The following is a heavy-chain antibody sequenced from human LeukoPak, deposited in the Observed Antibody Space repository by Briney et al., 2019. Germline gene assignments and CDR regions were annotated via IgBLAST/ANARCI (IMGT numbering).Heavy chain of an antibody. D-gene: IGHD6-19*01. CDR1: GGSISSSSYY. Sequence: PSETLSLTCTVSGGSISSSSYYWGWIPQPPGKGLEWIGSIYYSGSTYYNPYLKSRVTISVDTSKNQFSLKLSSVTAADTAVYYCAREEGQQWLVNYWGQGTLVTVSS. V-gene: IGHV4-39*02. J-gene: IGHJ4*02. CDR3: AREEGQQWLVNY. CDR2: IYYSGST.